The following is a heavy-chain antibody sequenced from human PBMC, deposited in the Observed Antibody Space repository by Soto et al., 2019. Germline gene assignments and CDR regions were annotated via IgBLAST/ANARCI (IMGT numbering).Heavy chain of an antibody. D-gene: IGHD3-10*01. CDR3: ARIKGEGFRDAFDI. CDR1: GGTFSSYA. J-gene: IGHJ3*02. CDR2: IIPIFGTA. Sequence: GASVKVSCKASGGTFSSYAISWVRQAPGQGLEWMGGIIPIFGTANYAQKFQGRVTITADDSTSTAYMELSSLRSEDTAVYYCARIKGEGFRDAFDIWGQGTMVTVSS. V-gene: IGHV1-69*13.